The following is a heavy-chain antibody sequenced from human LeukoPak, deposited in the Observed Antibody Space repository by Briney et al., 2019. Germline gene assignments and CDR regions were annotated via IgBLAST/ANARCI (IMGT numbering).Heavy chain of an antibody. D-gene: IGHD5-18*01. CDR1: GYTFTSYG. V-gene: IGHV1-18*04. Sequence: ASVKVSCKASGYTFTSYGISWVRQAPGQGLEWMGWISAYNSNTKYTQKLQGRVTMTTDTPTSTAYMELRSLRSDDTAVYYCARAYTGFDYWGQGTLVTVSS. CDR2: ISAYNSNT. CDR3: ARAYTGFDY. J-gene: IGHJ4*02.